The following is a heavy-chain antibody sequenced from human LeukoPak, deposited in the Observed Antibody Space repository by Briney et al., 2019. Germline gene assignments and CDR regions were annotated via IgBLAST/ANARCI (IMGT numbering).Heavy chain of an antibody. D-gene: IGHD2-15*01. CDR1: GGTFSSYA. CDR2: IIPIFGTA. Sequence: SVKVSCKASGGTFSSYAISWVRQAPGQGLEWMGGIIPIFGTANYAQKFQGSVTITADESTSTAYMELSSLRSEDTAVYYCARGYCSGGSCYSLGSWFDPWGQGTLVTVSS. V-gene: IGHV1-69*13. J-gene: IGHJ5*02. CDR3: ARGYCSGGSCYSLGSWFDP.